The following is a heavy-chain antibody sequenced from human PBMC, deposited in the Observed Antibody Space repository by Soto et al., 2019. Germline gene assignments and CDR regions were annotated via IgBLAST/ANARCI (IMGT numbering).Heavy chain of an antibody. Sequence: HPGGSLRLSCAASGFTFSSYGMNWVRQAPGKGLEWVSYISSSSSTIYYAESVKGRFTISRDNAKNSLYLQMNSLRAEDTAVYYCARVLRYFDWSPRVHYYMDVWGKGTTVTVSS. CDR1: GFTFSSYG. CDR2: ISSSSSTI. J-gene: IGHJ6*03. CDR3: ARVLRYFDWSPRVHYYMDV. V-gene: IGHV3-48*01. D-gene: IGHD3-9*01.